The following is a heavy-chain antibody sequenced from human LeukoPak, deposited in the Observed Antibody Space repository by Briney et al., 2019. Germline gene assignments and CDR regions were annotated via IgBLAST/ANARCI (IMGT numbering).Heavy chain of an antibody. Sequence: GGSLRLSCAASGFTFSSHWMHWVRQAPGQGLVWVSRINSDGSSTSYAGSVKGRFTISRDNAKNTLYLQMNSLRAEDTAVYYCARAHPLDYWGQGTLVTVSS. J-gene: IGHJ4*02. CDR2: INSDGSST. CDR1: GFTFSSHW. V-gene: IGHV3-74*01. CDR3: ARAHPLDY.